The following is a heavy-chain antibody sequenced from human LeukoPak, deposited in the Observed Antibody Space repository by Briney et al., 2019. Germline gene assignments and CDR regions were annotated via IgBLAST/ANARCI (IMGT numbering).Heavy chain of an antibody. J-gene: IGHJ3*02. Sequence: SQTLSLTCTVSGGSISSGSYYWSWIRQPAGKGLEWIGRIYTSGSTNYNPSLKSRVTISGDPSKNQFPLKLSSVTAADTAVYYCARGPWKVAGPHGAFDIWGQGTMVTVSS. V-gene: IGHV4-61*02. CDR3: ARGPWKVAGPHGAFDI. CDR2: IYTSGST. D-gene: IGHD6-19*01. CDR1: GGSISSGSYY.